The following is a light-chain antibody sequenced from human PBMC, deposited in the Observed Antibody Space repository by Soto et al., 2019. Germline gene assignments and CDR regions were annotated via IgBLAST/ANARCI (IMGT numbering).Light chain of an antibody. J-gene: IGKJ4*01. Sequence: DIVMTQSPDTLSVSEGQRVTLYSRASQSVGSNLAWYQQKPGQAPRVLIYDASTRATVIPPRFSGSGSGTEFTLTISSLQSEDFAIYYCQQYDDWPLTFGGGTKVDIK. CDR3: QQYDDWPLT. CDR1: QSVGSN. CDR2: DAS. V-gene: IGKV3D-15*01.